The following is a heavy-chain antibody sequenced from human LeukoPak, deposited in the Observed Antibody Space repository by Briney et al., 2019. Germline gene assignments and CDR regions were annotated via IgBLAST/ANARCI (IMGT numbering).Heavy chain of an antibody. V-gene: IGHV3-30-3*01. J-gene: IGHJ4*02. Sequence: GRSLRLSCAASGFTFSSYAMHWVRQAPGKGLEWVAVISYDGSNKYYADSVKGRFTISRDNSKNTLYLQMSGLRAEDTAMYYCVRDADFYKGDYWGQGTLVTVSS. CDR3: VRDADFYKGDY. CDR1: GFTFSSYA. D-gene: IGHD5-24*01. CDR2: ISYDGSNK.